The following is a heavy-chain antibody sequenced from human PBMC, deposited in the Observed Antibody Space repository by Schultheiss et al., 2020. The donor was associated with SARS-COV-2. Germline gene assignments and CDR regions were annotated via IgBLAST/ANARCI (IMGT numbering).Heavy chain of an antibody. D-gene: IGHD7-27*01. V-gene: IGHV4-34*01. CDR2: IHHSGST. CDR3: ATSPPHITGEDY. J-gene: IGHJ4*02. Sequence: SQTLSLTCAVYGGSFSGYYWSWIRQPPGKGLEWIGEIHHSGSTNYNPSLKSRVTISVDTSKNQFSLKLSSVTAADTAVYYCATSPPHITGEDYWGQGTLVTVAS. CDR1: GGSFSGYY.